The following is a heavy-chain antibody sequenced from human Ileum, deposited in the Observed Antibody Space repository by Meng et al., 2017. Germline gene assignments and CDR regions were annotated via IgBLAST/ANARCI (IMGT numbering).Heavy chain of an antibody. D-gene: IGHD3-22*01. J-gene: IGHJ4*02. V-gene: IGHV3-21*01. CDR3: AREGIYDTTAYYNPDH. CDR1: GFTFSDYS. CDR2: ISRSSNYI. Sequence: GESLKISCTTSGFTFSDYSMSWVRQAPGKGLEWVSSISRSSNYIYHADSVKGRLTISRDNAKNSLYLQMNSLRSEDTAVYYCAREGIYDTTAYYNPDHWGQGTLVTVSS.